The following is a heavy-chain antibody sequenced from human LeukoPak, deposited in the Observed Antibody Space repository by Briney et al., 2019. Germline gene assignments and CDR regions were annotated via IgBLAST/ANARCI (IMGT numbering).Heavy chain of an antibody. J-gene: IGHJ4*02. D-gene: IGHD2-21*01. CDR3: EKDISGILWWCLDY. CDR1: GFTFDVYG. Sequence: GGSLRLPCAASGFTFDVYGMSWVRQAPGKGLEWVSAISVNGCSTFYADAVKGRFAIYRDNSKNTLYLKMNSLRAEDTDVYYCEKDISGILWWCLDYWGQGTLVTVSS. CDR2: ISVNGCST. V-gene: IGHV3-23*01.